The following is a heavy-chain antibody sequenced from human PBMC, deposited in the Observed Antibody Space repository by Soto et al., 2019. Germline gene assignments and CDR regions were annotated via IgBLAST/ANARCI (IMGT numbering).Heavy chain of an antibody. V-gene: IGHV3-23*01. CDR1: GFTFTDYA. D-gene: IGHD6-13*01. CDR3: AKQRLGSSWYRDFDY. Sequence: GGSLRLSCAASGFTFTDYAMSWVRQAPGKGLEWVSVISASGGSTYYADSVKGRFTISRDDSTNTTSLQLNSLRAEDTALYFCAKQRLGSSWYRDFDYWGQGTTVTVSS. J-gene: IGHJ4*02. CDR2: ISASGGST.